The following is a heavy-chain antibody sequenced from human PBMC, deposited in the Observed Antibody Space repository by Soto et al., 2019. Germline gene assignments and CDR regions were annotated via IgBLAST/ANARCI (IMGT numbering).Heavy chain of an antibody. J-gene: IGHJ6*02. CDR1: GGTFSSYA. CDR3: AKNTAMAGGYYGMDV. Sequence: QVQLVQSGAEVKKPGSSVKVSCKASGGTFSSYAISWVRQAPGQGLEWMGGIIPMFGTANNAQKFQGRVTITADESTSTAYMELSSRRSEDTAVYYCAKNTAMAGGYYGMDVWGQGTTVTVSS. CDR2: IIPMFGTA. D-gene: IGHD5-18*01. V-gene: IGHV1-69*01.